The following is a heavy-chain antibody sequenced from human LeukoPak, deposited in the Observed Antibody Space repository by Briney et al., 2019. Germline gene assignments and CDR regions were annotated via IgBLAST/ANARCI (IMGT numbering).Heavy chain of an antibody. V-gene: IGHV3-7*01. Sequence: PGGSLRLSCVASGFTFSSRDWMTWVRQAPGKGLEWVANIKYDGSEKYYVDSVKGRFTISRDNAKNSLYLQVNSLRAEDTAVYYCARGGTTFEHWGQGTLVTVSS. J-gene: IGHJ4*02. CDR1: GFTFSSRDW. D-gene: IGHD1-1*01. CDR2: IKYDGSEK. CDR3: ARGGTTFEH.